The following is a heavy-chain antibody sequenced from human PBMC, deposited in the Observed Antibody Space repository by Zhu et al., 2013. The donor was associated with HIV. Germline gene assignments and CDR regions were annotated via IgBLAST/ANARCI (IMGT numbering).Heavy chain of an antibody. V-gene: IGHV4-30-2*01. CDR2: IYHSGST. Sequence: QVQLQESGSGLVKPSQTLSLTCAVSGGSISSGGYSWSWIRQPPGKGLEWIGYIYHSGSTYYNPSLKSRVTISVDRSKNQFSLKLSSVTAADTAVYYCARGHDYGDYSPLDAFDIWGQGTMVAVSS. J-gene: IGHJ3*02. CDR1: GGSISSGGYS. D-gene: IGHD4-17*01. CDR3: ARGHDYGDYSPLDAFDI.